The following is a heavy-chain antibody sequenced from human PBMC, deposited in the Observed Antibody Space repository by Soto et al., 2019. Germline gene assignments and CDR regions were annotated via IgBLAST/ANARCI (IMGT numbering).Heavy chain of an antibody. CDR2: ISSSGSTI. CDR1: GFTFSDYY. CDR3: ARVSYTSRIAAADY. D-gene: IGHD6-13*01. J-gene: IGHJ4*02. Sequence: QVQLVESGGGLVKPGGSLRLSCAASGFTFSDYYMSWIRQAPGKGLEWVSYISSSGSTIYYAASVKGRLTISRDNAKNSLYLQMNSLRAEDTAEYYCARVSYTSRIAAADYWGQGTLVTVSS. V-gene: IGHV3-11*01.